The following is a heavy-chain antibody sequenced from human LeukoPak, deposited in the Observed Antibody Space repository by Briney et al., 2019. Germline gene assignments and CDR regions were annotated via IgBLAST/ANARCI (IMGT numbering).Heavy chain of an antibody. J-gene: IGHJ1*01. CDR1: GFTFSSYG. D-gene: IGHD1-26*01. CDR2: IWYDGSNK. V-gene: IGHV3-33*01. Sequence: GRSLRLSCAASGFTFSSYGMHWVRQAPGKGLEWVAVIWYDGSNKYYADSVKGRLTISRDNSKNTLYLQMNSLRAEDTAVYYCARESYSSEYFQHWGQGTLVTVSS. CDR3: ARESYSSEYFQH.